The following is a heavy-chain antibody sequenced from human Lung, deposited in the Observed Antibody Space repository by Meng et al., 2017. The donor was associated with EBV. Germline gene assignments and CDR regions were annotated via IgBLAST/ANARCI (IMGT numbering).Heavy chain of an antibody. CDR3: ARGFLSFVRVFDY. CDR2: INHSGST. CDR1: GGSFSGYY. Sequence: QLTEVGPVMLEPSETLSLPCAVYGGSFSGYYLSWIRQPPGKGLEWIGEINHSGSTNYNPSLKSRVTISVDTSKNQFSLKLSSVTAADTAVYYCARGFLSFVRVFDYWGQGTLVTVSS. V-gene: IGHV4-34*01. D-gene: IGHD2/OR15-2a*01. J-gene: IGHJ4*02.